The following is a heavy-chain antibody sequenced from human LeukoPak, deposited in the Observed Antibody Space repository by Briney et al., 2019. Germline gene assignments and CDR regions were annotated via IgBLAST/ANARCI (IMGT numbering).Heavy chain of an antibody. V-gene: IGHV4-34*01. CDR2: INDSVST. Sequence: SETLSLTCAVYGGSFSGYYWSWIRQPPGKGLEWMGEINDSVSTNYNPSLKSRVTISVATSKNQCSLTLSSGTAADTAVYYCASGRRQYYYGSGSYISSDYGGQGTLVTVSS. CDR3: ASGRRQYYYGSGSYISSDY. CDR1: GGSFSGYY. J-gene: IGHJ4*02. D-gene: IGHD3-10*01.